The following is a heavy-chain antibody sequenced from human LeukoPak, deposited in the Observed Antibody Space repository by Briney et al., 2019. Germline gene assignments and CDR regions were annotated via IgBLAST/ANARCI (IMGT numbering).Heavy chain of an antibody. J-gene: IGHJ4*02. Sequence: SETLSLTCTVSGDSISSGSYYWSWIRQPAGKGLEWIGRIYIRGTTNYNPSLKSRVTISADTSKNQFSLKLDSVTAADTAVYYCARGYWFYFDYWGQGTLVTVSS. CDR2: IYIRGTT. CDR1: GDSISSGSYY. CDR3: ARGYWFYFDY. V-gene: IGHV4-61*02. D-gene: IGHD2-8*02.